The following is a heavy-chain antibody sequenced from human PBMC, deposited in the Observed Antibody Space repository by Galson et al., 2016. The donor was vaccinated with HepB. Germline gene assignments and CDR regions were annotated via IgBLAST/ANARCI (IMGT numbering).Heavy chain of an antibody. CDR2: IYPGDSDT. V-gene: IGHV5-51*01. J-gene: IGHJ3*02. D-gene: IGHD3-10*01. CDR3: AGRSSDAFDI. CDR1: GYSFTSYW. Sequence: QSGAEVTKPGESLKISCEGSGYSFTSYWIGWVRQMPGKGLEWMGTIYPGDSDTRYSPSSQGQVTISADKSISAAYRQWNSLKASDTAIYYCAGRSSDAFDIWGQGTIVTVSS.